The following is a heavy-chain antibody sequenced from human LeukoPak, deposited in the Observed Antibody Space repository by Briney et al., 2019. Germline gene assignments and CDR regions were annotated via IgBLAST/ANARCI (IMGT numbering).Heavy chain of an antibody. J-gene: IGHJ5*02. CDR3: AREIYRDWFDP. CDR2: IYYSGST. CDR1: GGPISSGGYY. V-gene: IGHV4-31*03. Sequence: SETLSLTCTVSGGPISSGGYYWSWIRQHPGKGLEWIGYIYYSGSTYYNPSLKSRVTISVDTSKNQFSLKLSSVTAADTAVHYCAREIYRDWFDPWGQGTLVTVSS.